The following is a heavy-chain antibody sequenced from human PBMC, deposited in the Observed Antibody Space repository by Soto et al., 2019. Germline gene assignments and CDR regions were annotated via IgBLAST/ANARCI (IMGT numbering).Heavy chain of an antibody. CDR2: IYYSGST. CDR3: ARVVYSSSKRFLARWFDP. CDR1: GGSISSYY. D-gene: IGHD6-6*01. J-gene: IGHJ5*02. V-gene: IGHV4-59*08. Sequence: SLTCTVSGGSISSYYWSWIRQPPGKGLEWIGYIYYSGSTYYNPSLKSRVTISVDTSKNQFSLKLSSVTAADTAVYYCARVVYSSSKRFLARWFDPWGQGTLVTVSS.